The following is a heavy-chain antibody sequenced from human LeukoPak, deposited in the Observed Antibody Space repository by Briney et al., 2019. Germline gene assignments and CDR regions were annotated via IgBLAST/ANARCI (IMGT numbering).Heavy chain of an antibody. V-gene: IGHV3-53*01. Sequence: PGGSLRLSCAASGFTVSSNYMSWVRQAPGKGLEWVSVIYSGGSTYYADSVKGRFTISRDNSKSTLYLQMNSLRAEDTAVYYCAREDSSSWYAYFDYRGQGTLVTVSS. CDR2: IYSGGST. CDR3: AREDSSSWYAYFDY. CDR1: GFTVSSNY. J-gene: IGHJ4*02. D-gene: IGHD6-13*01.